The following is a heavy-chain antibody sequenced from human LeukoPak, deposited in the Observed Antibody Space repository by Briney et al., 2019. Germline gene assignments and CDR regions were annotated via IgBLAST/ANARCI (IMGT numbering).Heavy chain of an antibody. V-gene: IGHV3-23*01. D-gene: IGHD3-10*01. CDR3: AKRGVVIRGILVIGYHQEAYHYDF. J-gene: IGHJ4*02. CDR1: GISLSNYA. CDR2: ISERGGST. Sequence: GGSLRLSCVVSGISLSNYAMTWVRQAPGKGLEWVSYISERGGSTTYADSVKGRFTTSRDTSLNTLYLQMNNLRAEDTAVYFCAKRGVVIRGILVIGYHQEAYHYDFWGQGVLATVSS.